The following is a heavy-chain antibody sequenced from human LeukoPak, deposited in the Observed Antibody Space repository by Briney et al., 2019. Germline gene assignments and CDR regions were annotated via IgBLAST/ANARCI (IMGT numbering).Heavy chain of an antibody. J-gene: IGHJ4*02. D-gene: IGHD5-12*01. V-gene: IGHV3-11*01. CDR2: ISSSGSTM. CDR1: GFIFSDYY. Sequence: GGSLRLSCAASGFIFSDYYMSWIRQAPGKGLEWVSYISSSGSTMYYTDSVKGRFTISRDNAKDSLYLQMNSLRAEDTAVYYCARDPGSDYEEHFDYWGQGTLVTVSS. CDR3: ARDPGSDYEEHFDY.